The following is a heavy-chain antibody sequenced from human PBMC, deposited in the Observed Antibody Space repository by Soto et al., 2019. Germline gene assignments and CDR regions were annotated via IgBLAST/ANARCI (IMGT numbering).Heavy chain of an antibody. V-gene: IGHV1-8*02. CDR1: GYTFTSYD. D-gene: IGHD1-26*01. CDR2: MNPNSGNT. CDR3: AIVGARPPDY. J-gene: IGHJ4*02. Sequence: QVQLVQSGAEVKKPVASVKVSCKASGYTFTSYDITWVRQATGQGLEWMGWMNPNSGNTGYAQKFEGRVTMTRNTAINTAYMELSSLSSEDTAVYYCAIVGARPPDYWGQGTLVTVSS.